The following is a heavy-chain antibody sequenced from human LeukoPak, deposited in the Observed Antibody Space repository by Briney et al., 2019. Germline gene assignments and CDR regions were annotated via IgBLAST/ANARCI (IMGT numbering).Heavy chain of an antibody. D-gene: IGHD6-19*01. V-gene: IGHV3-23*01. Sequence: GGSLRLSCAASGFTFNTYAMSWVRQAPGKGLEWVSAITGSGDDTYYADSVKGRFTISRDNSRNTLYLRMSSLRAEDTAVFYCAREYSSGWYVVDYWGQGTLVTVSS. J-gene: IGHJ4*02. CDR1: GFTFNTYA. CDR3: AREYSSGWYVVDY. CDR2: ITGSGDDT.